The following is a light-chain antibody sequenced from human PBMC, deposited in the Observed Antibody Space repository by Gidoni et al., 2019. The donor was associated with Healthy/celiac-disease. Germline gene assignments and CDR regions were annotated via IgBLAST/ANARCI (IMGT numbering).Light chain of an antibody. V-gene: IGKV1-39*01. Sequence: DIQMTQSPSSLSASVGDRVTITCRASQSISSYLNWYQQKPGKAPKLLIYAASSLQSGVPSRFSGSGSGTDFTLTISSLQPEDCETYYCQQSYRTPPITFGQGTRLEIK. J-gene: IGKJ5*01. CDR2: AAS. CDR1: QSISSY. CDR3: QQSYRTPPIT.